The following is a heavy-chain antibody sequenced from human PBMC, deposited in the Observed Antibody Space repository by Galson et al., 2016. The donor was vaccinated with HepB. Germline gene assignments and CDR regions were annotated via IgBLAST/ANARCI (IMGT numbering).Heavy chain of an antibody. D-gene: IGHD5-12*01. CDR3: ARARGYSGYDLGY. CDR2: INSDGSNT. J-gene: IGHJ4*02. CDR1: GFTFSSYW. V-gene: IGHV3-74*01. Sequence: SLRLSCAASGFTFSSYWMHWVRQAPGKGLVWVSRINSDGSNTNYADSVKGRFTISRDNSKNTLYLQMNSLRAEDTAVYYCARARGYSGYDLGYWGQGTLVTVSS.